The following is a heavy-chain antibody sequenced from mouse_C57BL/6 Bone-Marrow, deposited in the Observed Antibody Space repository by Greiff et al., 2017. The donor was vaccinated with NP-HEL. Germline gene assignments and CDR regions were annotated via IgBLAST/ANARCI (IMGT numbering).Heavy chain of an antibody. CDR2: IDPSDSYT. CDR1: GYTFTSYW. CDR3: ARDGRLWYFDV. D-gene: IGHD2-3*01. V-gene: IGHV1-50*01. Sequence: QVQLQQSGAELVKPGASVKLSCKASGYTFTSYWMQWVKQRPGQGLEWIGEIDPSDSYTNYNQKFKGKATLTVDTSSSTAYMQLSSLTSEDSAVYYCARDGRLWYFDVWGTGTTVTVSS. J-gene: IGHJ1*03.